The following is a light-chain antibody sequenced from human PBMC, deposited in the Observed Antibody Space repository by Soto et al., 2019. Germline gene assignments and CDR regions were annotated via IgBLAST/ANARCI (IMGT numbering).Light chain of an antibody. CDR3: QQYNSYADT. V-gene: IGKV1-5*01. Sequence: DIQMTQSPSTLSASVGDRVTITCRASQSVSTWLAWYQHKPGKAPKFLIYDASSLQSGVPSRFSGSGSGTKFTLTISSLQPDDFATYYCQQYNSYADTFGGGTKV. CDR1: QSVSTW. J-gene: IGKJ4*01. CDR2: DAS.